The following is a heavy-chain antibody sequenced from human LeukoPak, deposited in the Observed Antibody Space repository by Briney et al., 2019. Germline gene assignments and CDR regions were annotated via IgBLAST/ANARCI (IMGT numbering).Heavy chain of an antibody. CDR2: IYYSGST. V-gene: IGHV4-39*07. Sequence: SETLSLTCTVSGGSISSSSYYWAWIRQPPGKGLEWIGNIYYSGSTYYNPSLKSRVTISVDRSKNQFSLKLSSVTAADTAVYYCARAPFPRQNNWFDPWGQGTLVTVSS. D-gene: IGHD3-3*02. CDR3: ARAPFPRQNNWFDP. J-gene: IGHJ5*02. CDR1: GGSISSSSYY.